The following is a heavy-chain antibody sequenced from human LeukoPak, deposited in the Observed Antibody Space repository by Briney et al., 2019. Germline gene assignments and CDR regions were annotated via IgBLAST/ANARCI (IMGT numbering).Heavy chain of an antibody. D-gene: IGHD6-19*01. CDR3: ARKGSGWYQNWFDP. J-gene: IGHJ5*02. CDR1: GGSISRYY. V-gene: IGHV4-59*01. CDR2: IYYSGST. Sequence: PSETLSLTCTVSGGSISRYYWSWIRQPPGKGLEWIGYIYYSGSTNYNPSLKSRVTISVDTSKNQFSLKLSSVTAADTAVYYCARKGSGWYQNWFDPWGQGTLVTVSS.